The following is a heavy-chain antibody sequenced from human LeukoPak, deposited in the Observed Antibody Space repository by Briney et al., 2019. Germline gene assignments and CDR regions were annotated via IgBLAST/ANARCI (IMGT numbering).Heavy chain of an antibody. D-gene: IGHD4-17*01. CDR1: GGTFSSYA. V-gene: IGHV1-69*05. CDR2: IIPIFGTA. Sequence: SVKVSCKASGGTFSSYAISWVRQAPGQGLEWMGGIIPIFGTANYAQKFQGRVTITTDESTSTAYMELSSVTAADTAVYYCARGSPRYYGDYEHPLDYWGQGTLVTVSS. CDR3: ARGSPRYYGDYEHPLDY. J-gene: IGHJ4*02.